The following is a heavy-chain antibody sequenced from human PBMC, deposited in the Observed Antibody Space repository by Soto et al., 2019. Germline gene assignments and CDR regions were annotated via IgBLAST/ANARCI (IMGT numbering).Heavy chain of an antibody. CDR2: IYYSGST. Sequence: SETLSLTCTVSGGSISSYYWSWIRQPPGKGLEWIGYIYYSGSTNYNPSLKSRVTISVDTSKNQFSLKLSSVTAADTAVYYCARVGRYCSSTSCWYNWFDPWGQGTLVTVSS. V-gene: IGHV4-59*01. J-gene: IGHJ5*02. CDR1: GGSISSYY. D-gene: IGHD2-2*01. CDR3: ARVGRYCSSTSCWYNWFDP.